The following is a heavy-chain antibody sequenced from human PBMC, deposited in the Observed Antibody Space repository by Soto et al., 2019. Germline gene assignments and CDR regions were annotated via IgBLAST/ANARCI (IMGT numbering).Heavy chain of an antibody. V-gene: IGHV4-39*01. CDR3: ARPWDDLTNSGWYY. J-gene: IGHJ4*02. CDR2: VYHTGTT. Sequence: PSETLSLTCTVSGDSLSSSGYYWGWIRQPPGRGLEWIGSVYHTGTTYYNPSLKSRVTISVDTSKNQFSLRLRSVTAADTAVYFCARPWDDLTNSGWYYWGQGTLVTVSS. D-gene: IGHD6-19*01. CDR1: GDSLSSSGYY.